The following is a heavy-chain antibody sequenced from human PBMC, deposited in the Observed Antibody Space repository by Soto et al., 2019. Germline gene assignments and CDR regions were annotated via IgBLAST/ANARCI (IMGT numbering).Heavy chain of an antibody. V-gene: IGHV3-23*01. D-gene: IGHD2-2*01. J-gene: IGHJ4*02. Sequence: HPGGCLRLSCATSRFTFSNYAVSWVRQAPGKGLEWVSGISGSGGSSYYADSVKGRFTISRDNSKNTLNLQMDSLRAEDTAVYYCAKKSTDSSGYSDYWGQGTVVTVSS. CDR3: AKKSTDSSGYSDY. CDR1: RFTFSNYA. CDR2: ISGSGGSS.